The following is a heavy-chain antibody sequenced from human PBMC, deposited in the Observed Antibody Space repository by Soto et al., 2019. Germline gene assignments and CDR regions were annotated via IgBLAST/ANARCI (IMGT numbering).Heavy chain of an antibody. D-gene: IGHD6-13*01. J-gene: IGHJ4*02. Sequence: QVQLQESGPGLVKPSQTLSLTCTVSGGSISSGGYYWSWIRQHPGKGLEWIGYIYYSGSTYYNPSLKSRVTISVDTSKNQFSLKLSSVTAADTAVYYCARDRDSSSSWGYFDYWGQGTLVTVSS. V-gene: IGHV4-31*03. CDR3: ARDRDSSSSWGYFDY. CDR1: GGSISSGGYY. CDR2: IYYSGST.